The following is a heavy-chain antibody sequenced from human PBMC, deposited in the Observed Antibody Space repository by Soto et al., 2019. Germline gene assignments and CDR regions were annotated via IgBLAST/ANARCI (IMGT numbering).Heavy chain of an antibody. Sequence: SETLSLTCTVSGGSISSSSYYWGWIRQPPGKGLEWIGSIYYSGSTYYNPSLKSRVTISVDTSKNQFSLKLSSVTAADTAVYYCARYLGQQMAPAHMDVCGQXTTVTVSS. CDR2: IYYSGST. CDR1: GGSISSSSYY. D-gene: IGHD6-13*01. V-gene: IGHV4-39*01. J-gene: IGHJ6*02. CDR3: ARYLGQQMAPAHMDV.